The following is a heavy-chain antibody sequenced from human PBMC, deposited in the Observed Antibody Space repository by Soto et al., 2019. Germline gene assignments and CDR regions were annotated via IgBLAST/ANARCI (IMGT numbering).Heavy chain of an antibody. CDR3: ARGPDYYDSSGYYYSFGY. Sequence: GGSLRLSCAASGFTFSSYWMHWVRQAPGKGLVWVSRIKSEGSSTSYADSRKGVLTNSGDNAKNTLYLQMNSLGAEDTAVYYCARGPDYYDSSGYYYSFGYWGQGTLVTVSS. D-gene: IGHD3-22*01. CDR1: GFTFSSYW. CDR2: IKSEGSST. V-gene: IGHV3-74*01. J-gene: IGHJ4*02.